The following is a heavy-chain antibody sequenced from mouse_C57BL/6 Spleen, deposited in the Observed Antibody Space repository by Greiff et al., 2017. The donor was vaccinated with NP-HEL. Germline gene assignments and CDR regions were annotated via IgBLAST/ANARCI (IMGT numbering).Heavy chain of an antibody. V-gene: IGHV5S21*01. CDR3: ARNRYYDGAMDY. Sequence: EVKVVESGAGLVKPGGSLKLSCAASGFTFSSYAMSWVRQTPEKRLEWVAYISSGGDYTYYADTVKGRFTISRDNAGNTQYLQMSSLKSEDTAMYYCARNRYYDGAMDYWGKGTSVTVSS. J-gene: IGHJ4*01. CDR2: ISSGGDYT. CDR1: GFTFSSYA. D-gene: IGHD2-4*01.